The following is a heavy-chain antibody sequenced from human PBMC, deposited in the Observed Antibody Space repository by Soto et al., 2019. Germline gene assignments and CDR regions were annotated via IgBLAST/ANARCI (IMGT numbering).Heavy chain of an antibody. CDR3: ENGGSYSSSSREDWGYPDY. D-gene: IGHD6-6*01. CDR2: INGSGGST. CDR1: GFTFSRYA. J-gene: IGHJ4*02. Sequence: EVQLLESGGGVVQPGGSLRRSCAASGFTFSRYAMSWFRQAPGKGLEWCSAINGSGGSTYYADYVKGRFTISRDNSKNTLYLHMDSLRAEDTAVYYCENGGSYSSSSREDWGYPDYWGQGTLVTVSS. V-gene: IGHV3-23*01.